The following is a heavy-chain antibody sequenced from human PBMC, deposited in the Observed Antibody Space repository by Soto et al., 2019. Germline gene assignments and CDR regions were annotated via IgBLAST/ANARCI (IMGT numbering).Heavy chain of an antibody. D-gene: IGHD2-15*01. V-gene: IGHV3-33*01. J-gene: IGHJ4*02. CDR3: ARAEGYCIGGSCYSGFDY. CDR1: GFTFSSYG. CDR2: IWYDGSNK. Sequence: GGSLRLSCAASGFTFSSYGMHWVRQAPGKGLEWVAVIWYDGSNKYYADSVKGRFTISRDNSKNTLYLQMNSLRAEDTAVYYCARAEGYCIGGSCYSGFDYWGQGTLVTVSS.